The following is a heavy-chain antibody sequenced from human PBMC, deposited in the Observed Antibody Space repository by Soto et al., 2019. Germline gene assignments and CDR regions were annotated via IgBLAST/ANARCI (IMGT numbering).Heavy chain of an antibody. D-gene: IGHD3-22*01. V-gene: IGHV3-11*01. CDR3: ARDLGYYDSSGYFDY. Sequence: GGSLRLSCAASGFTFSDSYMSWIRQAPGKGLEWVSYISSSDSIIYYSDSVKGRFIISRDNAKNSLYLQMNSLRAEDTAVYYCARDLGYYDSSGYFDYWGQGTLVTVSS. CDR2: ISSSDSII. CDR1: GFTFSDSY. J-gene: IGHJ4*02.